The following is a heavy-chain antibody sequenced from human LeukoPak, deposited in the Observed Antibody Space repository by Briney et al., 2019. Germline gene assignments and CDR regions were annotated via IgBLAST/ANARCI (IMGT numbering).Heavy chain of an antibody. CDR2: IYYSGST. V-gene: IGHV4-59*01. CDR1: GGSISSYY. J-gene: IGHJ3*01. Sequence: SETLSLTCTVSGGSISSYYWSWIRQPPGKGLEWIGYIYYSGSTNYNPSLKSRVTISVDTSKNQFSLKLSSVTAADTAVYYCARDVGYYGPGSYYSSDYWGQGIMVTVSS. CDR3: ARDVGYYGPGSYYSSDY. D-gene: IGHD3-10*01.